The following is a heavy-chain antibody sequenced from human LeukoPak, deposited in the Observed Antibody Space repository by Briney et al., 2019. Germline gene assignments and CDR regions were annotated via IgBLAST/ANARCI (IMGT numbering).Heavy chain of an antibody. V-gene: IGHV3-11*01. CDR3: ARDPHYYYYGLDV. Sequence: GGSLRLSCAASGFTFSDYYMSWIRQAPGKGLEWVSYISSSGSTIYYADSVKGRFTISRDNAKNSLYLQMNSVRAEDTTVYYCARDPHYYYYGLDVWGQGTTVTVSS. J-gene: IGHJ6*02. CDR1: GFTFSDYY. CDR2: ISSSGSTI.